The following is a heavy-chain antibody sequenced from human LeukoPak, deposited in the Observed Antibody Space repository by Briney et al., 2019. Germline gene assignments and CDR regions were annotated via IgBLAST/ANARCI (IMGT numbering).Heavy chain of an antibody. CDR1: GLTFRNYG. V-gene: IGHV3-33*03. CDR2: IYSGGGTTK. Sequence: PGTPLRLSCVASGLTFRNYGFLWVRQAPGKGLEWVAIIYSGGGTTKYYAESVKDRFTITRDDSRDTLYLQMNSLRAEDTAVYYCVVILVPGGVWHFDLWGRGTLVTVSS. CDR3: VVILVPGGVWHFDL. J-gene: IGHJ2*01. D-gene: IGHD2-2*01.